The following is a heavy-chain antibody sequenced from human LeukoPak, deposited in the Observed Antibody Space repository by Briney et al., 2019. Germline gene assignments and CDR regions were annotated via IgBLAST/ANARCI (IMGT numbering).Heavy chain of an antibody. D-gene: IGHD1-20*01. CDR1: GDSFSYFY. V-gene: IGHV4-4*08. CDR3: VRDPITGTRYDS. CDR2: IYNSGST. Sequence: SETLSLTCTVSGDSFSYFYWSWIRQPPGKGLEWIGYIYNSGSTNYNPSLKSQVTISVDTSKNQFSLKMRSVTAADTAIYYCVRDPITGTRYDSWGQGTLVTVSS. J-gene: IGHJ4*02.